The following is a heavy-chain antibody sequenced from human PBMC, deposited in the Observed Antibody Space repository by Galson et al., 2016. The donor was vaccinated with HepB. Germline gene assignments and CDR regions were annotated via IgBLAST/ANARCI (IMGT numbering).Heavy chain of an antibody. CDR2: ISGNAATT. J-gene: IGHJ5*02. CDR1: GFTFSTYA. Sequence: SLRLSCAASGFTFSTYAMSWVRQAPGKGLEWVSVISGNAATTYYADSVKGRFTISRDNSKNTVYLQMNSMRAEDTALYYCAKRPPYNNKWVVGFDPWGPGTRVTVSS. CDR3: AKRPPYNNKWVVGFDP. D-gene: IGHD1-14*01. V-gene: IGHV3-23*01.